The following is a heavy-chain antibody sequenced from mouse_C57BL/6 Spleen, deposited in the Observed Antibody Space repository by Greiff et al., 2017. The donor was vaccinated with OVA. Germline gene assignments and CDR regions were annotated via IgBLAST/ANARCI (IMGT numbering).Heavy chain of an antibody. J-gene: IGHJ4*01. CDR3: AREDDYHYYAMDY. Sequence: QVQLKESGAELAKPGASVKLSCKASGYTFTSYWMHWVKQRPGQGLEWIGYINPSSGYTKYNQKFKDKATLTADKSSSTAYMQLSSLTYEDSAVYYCAREDDYHYYAMDYWGQGTSVTVSS. V-gene: IGHV1-7*01. CDR2: INPSSGYT. CDR1: GYTFTSYW. D-gene: IGHD2-4*01.